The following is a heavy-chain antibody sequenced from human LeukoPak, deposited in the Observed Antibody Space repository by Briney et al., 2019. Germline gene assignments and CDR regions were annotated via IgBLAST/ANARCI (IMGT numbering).Heavy chain of an antibody. CDR3: ARGTDGSSWYPH. Sequence: GGSLRLSCAASGFTLSSYSMNWVRQAPGKGLEWVSSISSSSSYIYYEDSVKGRFTISRDNAKNSLYLQMNSLRAEDTAVYYCARGTDGSSWYPHWGQGTLVTVSS. J-gene: IGHJ4*02. V-gene: IGHV3-21*01. CDR2: ISSSSSYI. D-gene: IGHD6-13*01. CDR1: GFTLSSYS.